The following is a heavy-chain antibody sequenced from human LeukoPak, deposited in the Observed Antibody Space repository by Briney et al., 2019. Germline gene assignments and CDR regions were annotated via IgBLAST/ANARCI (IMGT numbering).Heavy chain of an antibody. D-gene: IGHD2-21*01. CDR1: GFTLSSDV. CDR3: AREVAPLYFDYGMEV. J-gene: IGHJ6*01. CDR2: TWYDGRNN. V-gene: IGHV3-33*01. Sequence: PGGSLRLSCAASGFTLSSDVMHWVRQAPGKGLEWVAVTWYDGRNNYYAASVKGRFTISRDDSKTTVYLLMNSLRAEDTAVYYCAREVAPLYFDYGMEVWGEGATVTVSS.